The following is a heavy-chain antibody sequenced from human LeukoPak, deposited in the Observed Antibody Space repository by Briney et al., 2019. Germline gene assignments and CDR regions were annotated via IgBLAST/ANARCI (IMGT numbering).Heavy chain of an antibody. Sequence: SETLSLTCTVSGGSMSPYYWSWIRQPPGKGLEWIGYFYTRGTTHYNPSLKSRVTMSVDTSNNQFLLNLSSVTAADTAVYYCARHGDFWGGRSWFDPWGQGTLVTVSS. D-gene: IGHD3-3*01. CDR2: FYTRGTT. J-gene: IGHJ5*02. CDR3: ARHGDFWGGRSWFDP. CDR1: GGSMSPYY. V-gene: IGHV4-4*09.